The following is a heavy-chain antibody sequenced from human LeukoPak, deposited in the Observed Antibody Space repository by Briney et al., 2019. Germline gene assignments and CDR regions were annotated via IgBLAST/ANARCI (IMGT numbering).Heavy chain of an antibody. V-gene: IGHV1-2*02. CDR3: ARSTSGYDFYHFDY. D-gene: IGHD5-12*01. Sequence: APVKVSCKASGYTFSGYYMHWVRQAPGQGLEWMGWINPKSGGTNSAQTLQGRVTMTRDTSISTAYMELSSLRSDDTAVYYCARSTSGYDFYHFDYWGQGTLVTVSS. J-gene: IGHJ4*02. CDR1: GYTFSGYY. CDR2: INPKSGGT.